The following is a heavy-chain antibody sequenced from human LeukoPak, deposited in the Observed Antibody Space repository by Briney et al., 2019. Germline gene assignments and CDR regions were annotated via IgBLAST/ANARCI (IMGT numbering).Heavy chain of an antibody. V-gene: IGHV3-30*04. CDR1: GLTFHTYE. CDR3: ARVDSYGGY. Sequence: GGSLRLSCAISGLTFHTYEMNWVRQAPGKGLEWVAVISYDGSNKYYADSVKGRFTISRDNSKNTLYLQMNSLRAEDTAVYYCARVDSYGGYWGQGTLVTVSS. J-gene: IGHJ4*02. CDR2: ISYDGSNK. D-gene: IGHD5-18*01.